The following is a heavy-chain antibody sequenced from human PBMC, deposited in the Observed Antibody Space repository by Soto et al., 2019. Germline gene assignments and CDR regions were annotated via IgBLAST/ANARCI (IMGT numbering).Heavy chain of an antibody. CDR2: ISGRGGST. D-gene: IGHD3-3*01. CDR1: GFTFSSYA. V-gene: IGHV3-23*01. Sequence: EVQLLESGGGLVQPGGSLRLSCAASGFTFSSYAMSWVRQAPGKGLEWVSAISGRGGSTYYADSVKGRFTISRDNSKNTLYLQMNSLRAEDTAVYYCAKAYWAWSGLNAPSNFDYWGQGTLVTVST. CDR3: AKAYWAWSGLNAPSNFDY. J-gene: IGHJ4*02.